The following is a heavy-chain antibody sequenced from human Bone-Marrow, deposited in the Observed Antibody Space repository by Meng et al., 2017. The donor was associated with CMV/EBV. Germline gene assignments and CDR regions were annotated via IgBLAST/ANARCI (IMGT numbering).Heavy chain of an antibody. CDR1: GFTFSSYS. Sequence: GKSLKISCAASGFTFSSYSMNWVRQAPGKGLEWVSAISGSGGSTYYADSVKGRFTISRDNSKNTLYLQMNSLRAEDTAVYYCAKKSGFCSGGSCYSYYYYGMDVWGQGTTVTVSS. V-gene: IGHV3-23*01. D-gene: IGHD2-15*01. J-gene: IGHJ6*02. CDR2: ISGSGGST. CDR3: AKKSGFCSGGSCYSYYYYGMDV.